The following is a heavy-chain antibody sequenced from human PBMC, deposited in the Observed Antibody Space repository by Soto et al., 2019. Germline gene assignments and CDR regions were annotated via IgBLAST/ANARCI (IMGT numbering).Heavy chain of an antibody. CDR3: ASSSLYGMDV. J-gene: IGHJ6*02. Sequence: PPDALSLTCSLYGGSFSGYYWSWIRQPPGKGLEWIGEINHSGSTNYNPSLKSRVTISVDTSKNQFSLKVGSVTAADTAVYYCASSSLYGMDVWGQGTTVTVSS. CDR1: GGSFSGYY. V-gene: IGHV4-34*01. CDR2: INHSGST.